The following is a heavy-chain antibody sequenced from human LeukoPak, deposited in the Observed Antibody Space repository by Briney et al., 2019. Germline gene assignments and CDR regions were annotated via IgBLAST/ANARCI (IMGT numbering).Heavy chain of an antibody. CDR2: ISRSSSDI. D-gene: IGHD6-13*01. V-gene: IGHV3-21*01. CDR1: GFTFGSYR. Sequence: PGGSLRLSCAASGFTFGSYRMNWVRQPPGKGLEWVSSISRSSSDIYYADSVEGRFTISRDNAKNSLYLQMNSLRAEDTAVYYCAREAQQQLVSMGYYYYGMDGWGQGTTVTVSS. J-gene: IGHJ6*02. CDR3: AREAQQQLVSMGYYYYGMDG.